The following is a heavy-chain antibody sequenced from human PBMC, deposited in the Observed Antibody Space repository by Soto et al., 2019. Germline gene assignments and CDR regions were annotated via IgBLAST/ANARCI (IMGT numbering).Heavy chain of an antibody. Sequence: EVQLVESGGGLVQPGGSLRLSCAASGVTFSGRSMHWVRQAPGKGLVWVSGIDNAGTDSTYADSVKGRVTSSRDNAKNTLYLQMTSLRVGDTAVYYCARGWFGPDVWGKGTTVTVSS. D-gene: IGHD3-10*01. CDR2: IDNAGTDS. J-gene: IGHJ6*04. CDR3: ARGWFGPDV. V-gene: IGHV3-74*01. CDR1: GVTFSGRS.